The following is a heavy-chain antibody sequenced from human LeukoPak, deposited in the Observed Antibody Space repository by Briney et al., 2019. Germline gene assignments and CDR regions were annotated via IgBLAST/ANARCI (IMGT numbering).Heavy chain of an antibody. Sequence: PGGSLRLSCAASGFTFSSNYMSWVRQAPGKGLEWVSVIYSGGSTYYADSVKGRFTISRDNSKNTLYLQLNSLRGEDTAVYYCASQTTVKYYFDYWGQGALVTVSS. V-gene: IGHV3-53*01. D-gene: IGHD4-17*01. J-gene: IGHJ4*02. CDR2: IYSGGST. CDR1: GFTFSSNY. CDR3: ASQTTVKYYFDY.